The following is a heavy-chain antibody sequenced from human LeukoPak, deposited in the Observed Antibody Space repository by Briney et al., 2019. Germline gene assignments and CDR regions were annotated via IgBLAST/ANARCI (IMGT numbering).Heavy chain of an antibody. D-gene: IGHD3-22*01. CDR3: ARDNGLYYYDSSGTDY. J-gene: IGHJ4*02. CDR2: IYYSGST. Sequence: SETLSLTCTISGGSISSSSYYWGWIRQPPGKGLEWIGSIYYSGSTYYNPSLKSRVTISVDTSKNRFSLKLSSVTAADTAVYYCARDNGLYYYDSSGTDYWGQGTLVTVSS. V-gene: IGHV4-39*07. CDR1: GGSISSSSYY.